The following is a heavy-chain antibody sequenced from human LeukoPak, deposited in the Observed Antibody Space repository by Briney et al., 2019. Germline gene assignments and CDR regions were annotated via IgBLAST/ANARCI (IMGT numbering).Heavy chain of an antibody. CDR1: GFTFSDYY. J-gene: IGHJ4*02. V-gene: IGHV3-23*01. D-gene: IGHD3-10*01. Sequence: GGSLRLSCAASGFTFSDYYMSWIRQAPGKGLEWVSTISGGGGTTYYSDSVKGRFTISRDNSKNTLFLQMNSLRAEDTAIYYCAKASTFGELNRPFDYWGQGTLVTVSS. CDR2: ISGGGGTT. CDR3: AKASTFGELNRPFDY.